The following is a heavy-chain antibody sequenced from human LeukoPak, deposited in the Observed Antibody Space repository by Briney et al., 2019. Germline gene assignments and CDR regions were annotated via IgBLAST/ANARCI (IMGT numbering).Heavy chain of an antibody. CDR1: GGTFSSYA. V-gene: IGHV1-69*04. CDR2: IIPILGIA. CDR3: AREGWDLTTVVPGTPHYFDY. J-gene: IGHJ4*02. Sequence: SVKVSCKASGGTFSSYAISWVRQAPGQGLEWMGRIIPILGIANYAQKFQGRVTITADKSTSTAYMELSSLRSEDTAVYCCAREGWDLTTVVPGTPHYFDYWGQGTLVTVSS. D-gene: IGHD4-23*01.